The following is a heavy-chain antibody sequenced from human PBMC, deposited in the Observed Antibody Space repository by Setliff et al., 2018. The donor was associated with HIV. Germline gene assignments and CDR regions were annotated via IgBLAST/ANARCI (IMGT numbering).Heavy chain of an antibody. J-gene: IGHJ4*02. CDR1: GASSSSHY. CDR3: ARDHKYYYDSSGLDY. V-gene: IGHV4-4*08. Sequence: KTSETLSLTCTVSGASSSSHYWSWIRQPPGKAPEWIGYVYTSGSTYYNPSVKSRVTISIDTSKNQFSLRLSSVTAADTAVYYCARDHKYYYDSSGLDYWGQGTLVTVSS. D-gene: IGHD3-22*01. CDR2: VYTSGST.